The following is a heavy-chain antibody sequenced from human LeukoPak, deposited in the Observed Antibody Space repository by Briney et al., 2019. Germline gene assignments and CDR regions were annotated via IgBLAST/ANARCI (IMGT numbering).Heavy chain of an antibody. CDR3: ARDTGAYYDSGGLDY. D-gene: IGHD3-22*01. CDR1: GFTFDDYT. CDR2: ISWDGGST. J-gene: IGHJ4*02. V-gene: IGHV3-43*01. Sequence: GGSLRLSCAASGFTFDDYTMHWVRQAPGKGLEWVSLISWDGGSTYYADSVKGRFTISRDNAKNSLYLQMNSLRAEDTAVYYRARDTGAYYDSGGLDYWGQGTLVTVSS.